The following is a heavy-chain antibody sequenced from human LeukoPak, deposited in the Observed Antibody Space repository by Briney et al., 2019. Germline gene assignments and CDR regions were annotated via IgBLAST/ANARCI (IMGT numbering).Heavy chain of an antibody. CDR3: ARIEWERLGRAFDI. CDR1: GFAFTSYS. D-gene: IGHD1-26*01. Sequence: GGSLRLSCAASGFAFTSYSMNWVRQAPGKGLEWVSSIYSAGATQYAESVKGRFTISRDNSKNTLYLQMNSLRAEDMAVYYCARIEWERLGRAFDIWGQGTMVTVSS. CDR2: IYSAGAT. V-gene: IGHV3-53*01. J-gene: IGHJ3*02.